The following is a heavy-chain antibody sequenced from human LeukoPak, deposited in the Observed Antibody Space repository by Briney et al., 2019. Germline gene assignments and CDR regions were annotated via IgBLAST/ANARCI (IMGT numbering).Heavy chain of an antibody. CDR3: ARELAVRARDYFDN. D-gene: IGHD2-2*01. J-gene: IGHJ4*02. CDR1: GFTFSSYW. CDR2: INRDGSST. V-gene: IGHV3-74*01. Sequence: VGSLRLSCAASGFTFSSYWMHWVRQAPGKGLVWVARINRDGSSTRYADSVKGRFTISRDNAKNTLYLQMNSLRAEDTAVYSCARELAVRARDYFDNWGQGTLVTVSS.